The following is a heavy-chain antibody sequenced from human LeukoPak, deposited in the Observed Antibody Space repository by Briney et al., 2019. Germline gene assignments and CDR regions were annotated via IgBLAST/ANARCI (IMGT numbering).Heavy chain of an antibody. CDR1: GFTFSSYA. J-gene: IGHJ3*02. D-gene: IGHD3-3*01. CDR3: ARDSFPITYYDFWSGFSEGAREAFDI. V-gene: IGHV3-23*01. CDR2: ISGSGGST. Sequence: PGGSLRLSCAASGFTFSSYAMSWVRQAPGKGLEWVSAISGSGGSTYYADSVKGRFTISRDNSKNTLYLQMNSLRAEDTAVYYCARDSFPITYYDFWSGFSEGAREAFDIWGQGTMVTVSS.